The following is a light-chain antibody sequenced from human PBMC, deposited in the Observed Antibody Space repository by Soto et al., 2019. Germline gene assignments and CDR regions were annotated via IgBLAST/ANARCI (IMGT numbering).Light chain of an antibody. V-gene: IGKV3-15*01. CDR2: HAS. CDR1: QSVYST. CDR3: QQYNKWPLT. J-gene: IGKJ4*01. Sequence: EIVRTQSQATLSVSPGERATLSCMARQSVYSTLAWCQQKPGQAPSLLIYHASTRAPGIPARFSGSGSGTEFTLTLSSLQSEDFAVYYCQQYNKWPLTFGGGTKLEIK.